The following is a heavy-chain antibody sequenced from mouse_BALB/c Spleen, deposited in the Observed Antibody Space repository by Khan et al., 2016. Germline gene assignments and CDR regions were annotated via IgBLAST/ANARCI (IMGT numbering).Heavy chain of an antibody. CDR3: TRGVTTLVDYFDY. D-gene: IGHD1-1*01. J-gene: IGHJ2*01. CDR1: GFTFSSYA. CDR2: ISSGGNT. V-gene: IGHV5-6-5*01. Sequence: EVELVESGGGLVKPGGSLKLSCAASGFTFSSYAMSWVRQTPEKRLEWVASISSGGNTFYPDSLKGRFTISRDNARNILYLQMSSLMSEDTAMYYCTRGVTTLVDYFDYWGQSTTLTVSS.